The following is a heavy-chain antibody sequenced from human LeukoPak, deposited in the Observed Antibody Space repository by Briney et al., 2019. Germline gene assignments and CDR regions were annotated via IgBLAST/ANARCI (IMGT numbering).Heavy chain of an antibody. Sequence: GGSLRLSCAASGYTFSNYGMNWVRQAPGKGLEWVSSISSSSTYIYYADSVKGRFTISRDNAKNSLYLQMNSLRAEDTAVYYCAKSSGWNYYYYYMDVWGKGTTVIASS. V-gene: IGHV3-21*01. CDR1: GYTFSNYG. D-gene: IGHD6-19*01. CDR2: ISSSSTYI. CDR3: AKSSGWNYYYYYMDV. J-gene: IGHJ6*03.